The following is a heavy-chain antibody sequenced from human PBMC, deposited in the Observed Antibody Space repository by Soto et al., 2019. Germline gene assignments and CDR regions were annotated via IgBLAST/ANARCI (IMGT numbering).Heavy chain of an antibody. CDR2: ISCDGIQK. V-gene: IGHV3-30*18. D-gene: IGHD3-9*01. J-gene: IGHJ4*02. CDR1: GFAFSTYG. Sequence: GGSLRLSCADSGFAFSTYGMHWVRQAPGKGLEWVAVISCDGIQKYYADSVKGRFTISRDNSKNTLYLQMNSLRPEDTAVYYCAKDRRYFDWLASPEYWGQGT. CDR3: AKDRRYFDWLASPEY.